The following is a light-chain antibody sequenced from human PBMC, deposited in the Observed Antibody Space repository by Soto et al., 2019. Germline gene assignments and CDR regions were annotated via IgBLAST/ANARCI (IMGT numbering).Light chain of an antibody. CDR2: GAS. J-gene: IGKJ2*01. V-gene: IGKV3-20*01. CDR1: QSVSSNY. Sequence: EIVLTQSPGTLSLSPGERATLSCRASQSVSSNYLAWYQQRPGQAPRLLIYGASSRATGIPDSFSGTGSGTDFTLTLSRLEPEDCAVYYCQHYGRSPYTFGQGTKLEIK. CDR3: QHYGRSPYT.